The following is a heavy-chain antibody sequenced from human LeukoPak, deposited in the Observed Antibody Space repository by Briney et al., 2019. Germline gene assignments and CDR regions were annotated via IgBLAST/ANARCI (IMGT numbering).Heavy chain of an antibody. CDR3: ARDPLLYYYDSSGYGDI. V-gene: IGHV1-3*01. D-gene: IGHD3-22*01. CDR2: INAGNGNT. J-gene: IGHJ3*02. CDR1: GYTFTSYA. Sequence: GASVKVSCKASGYTFTSYAMHWVRQAPGQRLEWMGWINAGNGNTKYSQKFQGRVTITRDTSASTAYMELSSLRSEDTAVYYCARDPLLYYYDSSGYGDIWGQGTMVTVSS.